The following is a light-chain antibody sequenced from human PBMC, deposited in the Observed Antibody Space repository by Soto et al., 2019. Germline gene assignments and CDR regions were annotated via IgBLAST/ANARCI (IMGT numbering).Light chain of an antibody. CDR2: GSS. CDR1: QTVSGNY. J-gene: IGKJ2*01. CDR3: QQYGSSPPYT. V-gene: IGKV3-20*01. Sequence: EIVLTQSPGTLSLSPGERATLSCRASQTVSGNYLAWYQQKPRQSPRLLIYGSSDRATGIPDRFSGSGSGTDFNLTITSVEPEDFAVYYCQQYGSSPPYTFGQGTKLEIK.